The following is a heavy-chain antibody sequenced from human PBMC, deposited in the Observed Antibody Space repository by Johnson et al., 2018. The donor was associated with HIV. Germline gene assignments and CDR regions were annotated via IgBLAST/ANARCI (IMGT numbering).Heavy chain of an antibody. CDR3: ANGGYSYGYDAFDI. Sequence: VQLVESGGGAVQPGGSLRLSCAASGFSFSAYGMHWVRQAPGKGLEWVAFIRYDGSSNFYPDSVKGRFTISRDNSKNTLYLQMNNLGPEDTAVYYCANGGYSYGYDAFDIWGQGTMVTVSS. D-gene: IGHD5-18*01. J-gene: IGHJ3*02. V-gene: IGHV3-30*02. CDR1: GFSFSAYG. CDR2: IRYDGSSN.